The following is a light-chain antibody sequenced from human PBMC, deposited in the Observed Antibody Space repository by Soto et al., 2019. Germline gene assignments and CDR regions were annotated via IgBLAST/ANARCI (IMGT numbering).Light chain of an antibody. Sequence: QSVLTQPPSVSGAPGQGVTISCTGSSSNIGAGYDVHWYQQLPGAAPKLLIFGNDNRPSGVPDRFSGSRSGTSASLAITGRHAEDEADYYCQSYDRSLSGSVFGAGTKVTVL. CDR3: QSYDRSLSGSV. CDR1: SSNIGAGYD. V-gene: IGLV1-40*01. CDR2: GND. J-gene: IGLJ1*01.